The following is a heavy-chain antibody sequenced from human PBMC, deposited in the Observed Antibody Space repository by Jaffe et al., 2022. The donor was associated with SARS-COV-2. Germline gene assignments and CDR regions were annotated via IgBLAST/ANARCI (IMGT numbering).Heavy chain of an antibody. Sequence: QVQLVESGGGVVQPGRSLRLSCVASGFIFSDYGMHWVRQAPGRGLEWVAVISFDGSLKYYADAVEGRFTISRDNSKNTLYLQLNSLTDEDSAVYYCAKVVVSGGTFYVFDSWGQGTLVTVSS. CDR3: AKVVVSGGTFYVFDS. J-gene: IGHJ4*02. V-gene: IGHV3-30*18. D-gene: IGHD1-26*01. CDR1: GFIFSDYG. CDR2: ISFDGSLK.